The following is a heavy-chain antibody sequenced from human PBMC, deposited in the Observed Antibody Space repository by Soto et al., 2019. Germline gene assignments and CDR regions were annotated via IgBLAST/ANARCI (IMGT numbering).Heavy chain of an antibody. V-gene: IGHV1-69*02. CDR2: VNPIVGMS. CDR3: ATSYGSGSTHFDS. D-gene: IGHD3-10*01. J-gene: IGHJ4*02. CDR1: GGTFNSYT. Sequence: QVQLVQSGPEVKKPRSSVKVSCTASGGTFNSYTLNWVRQAPGQRPEWVGRVNPIVGMSTSASKFQGRVTLTADKSTNRAYMDLTGLKSEDTAVYYCATSYGSGSTHFDSWGQGTLVTVAS.